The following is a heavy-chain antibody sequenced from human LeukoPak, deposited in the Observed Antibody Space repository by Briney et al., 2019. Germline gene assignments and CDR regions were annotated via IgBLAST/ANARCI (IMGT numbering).Heavy chain of an antibody. CDR3: AKMKGWRLYDYCMDV. D-gene: IGHD2-15*01. CDR1: GFAFSSFA. V-gene: IGHV3-23*01. CDR2: LTGSGST. Sequence: PGGSLRLSCVASGFAFSSFAMSWVRQAPGKGLEWVPGLTGSGSTYHADSVKGRFTISRDNSKTTLTLQMNSLRAEDTAVYYCAKMKGWRLYDYCMDVWGKGTTVTVSS. J-gene: IGHJ6*03.